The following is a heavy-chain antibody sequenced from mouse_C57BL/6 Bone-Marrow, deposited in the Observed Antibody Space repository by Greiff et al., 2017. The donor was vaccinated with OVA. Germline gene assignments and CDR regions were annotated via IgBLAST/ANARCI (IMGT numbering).Heavy chain of an antibody. V-gene: IGHV5-4*03. CDR3: AGYANSYAMDY. CDR2: ISDGGSYT. D-gene: IGHD2-1*01. CDR1: GFTFSNYA. J-gene: IGHJ4*01. Sequence: EVKLVESGGGLVKPGGSLKLSCAASGFTFSNYAMSWVRQTPGKRLEWVATISDGGSYTYYPDNVKGRFTISRDNAKNNLYLQMSHLKSEDTAMYYCAGYANSYAMDYWGQGTSVTVSS.